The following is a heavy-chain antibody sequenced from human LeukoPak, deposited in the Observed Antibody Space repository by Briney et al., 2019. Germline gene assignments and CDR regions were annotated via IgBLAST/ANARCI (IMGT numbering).Heavy chain of an antibody. CDR2: ISAYNGNT. J-gene: IGHJ6*03. Sequence: GASVKVSCKASGYTFTSYGISWVRQAPGQGLEWMGWISAYNGNTNHAQKLQGRVTMTTDTSTSTAYVELRSLRSDDTAVYYCAREIGSYYYYMDVWGKGTTVTVSS. CDR1: GYTFTSYG. CDR3: AREIGSYYYYMDV. D-gene: IGHD2/OR15-2a*01. V-gene: IGHV1-18*01.